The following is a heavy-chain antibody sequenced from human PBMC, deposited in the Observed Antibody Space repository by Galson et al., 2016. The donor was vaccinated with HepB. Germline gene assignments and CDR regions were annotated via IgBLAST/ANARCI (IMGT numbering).Heavy chain of an antibody. V-gene: IGHV3-23*01. J-gene: IGHJ4*02. D-gene: IGHD3-3*01. CDR1: GFTFSNYA. CDR3: AKGDVFWSGYYGGL. Sequence: SLRLSCAASGFTFSNYAMSWVRQAPGKGLEWVSGISGTGGTTYYADSVKGRFTISRDNSKNTLYLRMNSLRAEDTAVYYCAKGDVFWSGYYGGLWGQGTLVTVSS. CDR2: ISGTGGTT.